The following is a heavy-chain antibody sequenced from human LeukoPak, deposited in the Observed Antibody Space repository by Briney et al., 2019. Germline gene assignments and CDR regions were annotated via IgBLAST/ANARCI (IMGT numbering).Heavy chain of an antibody. J-gene: IGHJ4*02. CDR3: ARHGVLRYFDWLFHFDY. V-gene: IGHV4-34*01. D-gene: IGHD3-9*01. CDR1: GGSFSGYY. Sequence: PSETLSLTCAVYGGSFSGYYWSWIRQPPGKGLEWIGEINHSGSTNYNPSLKSRVTISVDTSKNQFSLKLSSVTAADTAVYYCARHGVLRYFDWLFHFDYWGQGTLVTVSS. CDR2: INHSGST.